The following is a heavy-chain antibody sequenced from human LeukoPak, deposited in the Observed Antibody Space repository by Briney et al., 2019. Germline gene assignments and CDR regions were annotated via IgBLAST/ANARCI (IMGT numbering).Heavy chain of an antibody. J-gene: IGHJ5*02. Sequence: PSETLSLTCTVSGASISSGDYYWSWIRQHPGKGLEWIGYIYYSGSTSYYNPSLKSRVTISVDTSKNQFSLKLSSVTAADTAVYYCAREGAGDNWNDDWFDPWGQGTLVTVSS. CDR2: IYYSGSTS. CDR1: GASISSGDYY. CDR3: AREGAGDNWNDDWFDP. V-gene: IGHV4-31*03. D-gene: IGHD1-20*01.